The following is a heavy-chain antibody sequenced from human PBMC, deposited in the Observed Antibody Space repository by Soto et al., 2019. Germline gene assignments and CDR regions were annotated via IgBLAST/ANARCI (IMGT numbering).Heavy chain of an antibody. CDR2: ISYDGSNK. V-gene: IGHV3-30*18. D-gene: IGHD5-18*01. CDR1: GFTFSSYG. J-gene: IGHJ4*02. Sequence: QVQLVESGGGVVQPGRSLRLSCAASGFTFSSYGMHWVRQAPGKGLEWVAVISYDGSNKYYADSVKGRFTISRDNSKNTLYLQMSSLRAEDTAVYYCAKDGAVVDGYSYGFEYWGQGTLVTVSS. CDR3: AKDGAVVDGYSYGFEY.